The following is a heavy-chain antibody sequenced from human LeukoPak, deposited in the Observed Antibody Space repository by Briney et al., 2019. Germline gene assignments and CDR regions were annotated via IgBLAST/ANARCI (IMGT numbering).Heavy chain of an antibody. Sequence: GGSLRLSCAASGFTFSSYSMNWVRQAPGKGLEWVSSISSSSSYIYYADSVKGRFTISRDNAKNSLYLQMNSLRAEDTAVYYCARDLRRYNWNYEIGHLDYWGQGTLVTVSS. D-gene: IGHD1-7*01. CDR3: ARDLRRYNWNYEIGHLDY. J-gene: IGHJ4*02. CDR1: GFTFSSYS. CDR2: ISSSSSYI. V-gene: IGHV3-21*01.